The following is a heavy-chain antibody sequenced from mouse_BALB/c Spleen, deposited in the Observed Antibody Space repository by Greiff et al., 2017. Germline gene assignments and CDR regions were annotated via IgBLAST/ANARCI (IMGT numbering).Heavy chain of an antibody. Sequence: VQLQQSGAELVKPGASVKLSCKASGYTFTSYWMHWVKQRPGQGLEWIGEINPSNGRTNYNEKFKSKATLTEDKSSSTAYMQLSSLTSEDSAVYYCARRGPAWFAYGGQGTLVTVSA. V-gene: IGHV1S81*02. CDR3: ARRGPAWFAY. J-gene: IGHJ3*01. CDR1: GYTFTSYW. CDR2: INPSNGRT.